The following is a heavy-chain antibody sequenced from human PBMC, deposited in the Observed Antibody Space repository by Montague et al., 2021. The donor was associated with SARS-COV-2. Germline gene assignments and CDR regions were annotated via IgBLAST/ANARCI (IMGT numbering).Heavy chain of an antibody. J-gene: IGHJ4*02. CDR1: GGSINNYY. Sequence: SETLSLTCTVSGGSINNYYWCWIRHPPGQALEYIAYISEYRSTNRNHALKSRVTISVDPTRYQLYLDVNSFTAADTAAYYCARLEGGRRLMDYWGQGTLVTVPS. CDR3: ARLEGGRRLMDY. D-gene: IGHD5-12*01. CDR2: ISEYRST. V-gene: IGHV4-59*01.